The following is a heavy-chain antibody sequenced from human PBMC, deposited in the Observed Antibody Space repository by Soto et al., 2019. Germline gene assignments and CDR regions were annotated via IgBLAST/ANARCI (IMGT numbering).Heavy chain of an antibody. CDR2: IFFTGNI. V-gene: IGHV4-39*01. CDR1: GASLSSISYY. Sequence: TLSLTCTVSGASLSSISYYWGWIRQPPGKGLEWVGSIFFTGNIYYNPSLKSRVTISVDTSRNQFSLMVNSVTAADTAVYYCASRHCSGGSRYNPGFDSWGQGALVTVSS. CDR3: ASRHCSGGSRYNPGFDS. D-gene: IGHD2-15*01. J-gene: IGHJ4*02.